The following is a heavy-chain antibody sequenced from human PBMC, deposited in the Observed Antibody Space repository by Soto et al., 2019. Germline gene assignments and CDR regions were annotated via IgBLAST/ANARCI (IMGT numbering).Heavy chain of an antibody. CDR3: TQAKLHPQADTSSIFDY. V-gene: IGHV3-23*01. CDR1: GFTFSNYA. CDR2: ISGSGGST. Sequence: GGSLRLSCVASGFTFSNYAMSWVRQAPGKGLEWVSSISGSGGSTYFPDSVKGRFTISRDNPKNTQHLQMNSLRAEDTAVYYCTQAKLHPQADTSSIFDYWGQGTLVTVPS. D-gene: IGHD2-2*01. J-gene: IGHJ4*02.